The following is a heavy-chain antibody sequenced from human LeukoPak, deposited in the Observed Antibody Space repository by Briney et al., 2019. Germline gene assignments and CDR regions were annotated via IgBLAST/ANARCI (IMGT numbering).Heavy chain of an antibody. J-gene: IGHJ2*01. V-gene: IGHV5-51*01. CDR3: AIRYSSSWSDWYFDL. Sequence: GESLKISCKGSGYSFTSYWIGWVRQMPGKGLEWMGIIYPGDSDTRYNPSFQGQVTISADKSISTAYLQWSSLKASDTAMYYCAIRYSSSWSDWYFDLWGRGTLVTVSS. CDR2: IYPGDSDT. CDR1: GYSFTSYW. D-gene: IGHD6-13*01.